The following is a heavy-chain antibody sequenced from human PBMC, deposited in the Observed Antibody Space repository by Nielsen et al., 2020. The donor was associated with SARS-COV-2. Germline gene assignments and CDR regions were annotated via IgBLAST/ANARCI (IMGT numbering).Heavy chain of an antibody. V-gene: IGHV1-3*01. J-gene: IGHJ4*02. CDR3: ARGNCSGTTCYGLDY. D-gene: IGHD2-15*01. CDR2: INPGNGDT. Sequence: ASVKVSCKASGFTFARYAVHWVRQAPGQGLEWVGWINPGNGDTKYSQRFQGRVSLTTDTPATTAYMELGSLRSEDTAVYFCARGNCSGTTCYGLDYWGQGTLVSVSS. CDR1: GFTFARYA.